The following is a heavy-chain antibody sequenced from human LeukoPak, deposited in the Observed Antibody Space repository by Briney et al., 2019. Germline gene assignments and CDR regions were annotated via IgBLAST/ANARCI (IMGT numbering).Heavy chain of an antibody. J-gene: IGHJ4*02. D-gene: IGHD7-27*01. CDR2: VYYSGST. Sequence: SETLSLTCTVSGGSISYYYCSWIRQPPGKGLQWIGYVYYSGSTNYNPSLKSRVTISADTSKNQFSLKLISVTAADTAVYYCASRKLGNDYWGQGTLVTVSS. V-gene: IGHV4-59*01. CDR3: ASRKLGNDY. CDR1: GGSISYYY.